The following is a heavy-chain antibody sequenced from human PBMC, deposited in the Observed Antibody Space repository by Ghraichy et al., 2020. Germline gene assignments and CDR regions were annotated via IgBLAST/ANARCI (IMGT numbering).Heavy chain of an antibody. Sequence: SETLSLTCTVSGGSISSSSYYWGWIRQPPRKGLEWIGSIYYSGSTYYNPSLKSRVTISVDTSKNQFSLKLSSVTAADTAVYYCARAVSGQLRYFDWLESNWFDPWGQGTLVTVSS. D-gene: IGHD3-9*01. CDR2: IYYSGST. CDR3: ARAVSGQLRYFDWLESNWFDP. J-gene: IGHJ5*02. V-gene: IGHV4-39*07. CDR1: GGSISSSSYY.